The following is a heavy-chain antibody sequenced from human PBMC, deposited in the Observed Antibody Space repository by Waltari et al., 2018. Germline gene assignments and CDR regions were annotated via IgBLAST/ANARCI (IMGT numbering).Heavy chain of an antibody. CDR2: INHSGST. V-gene: IGHV4-34*01. Sequence: QVQLQQWGAGLLKPSETLSLTCAVYGGSFSGYYWSWLRQPPGKGLEWIGEINHSGSTNYNPSLKSRVTISVDTSKNQFSLKLSSVTAADTAVYYCVNRAARPPYYYYYMDVWGKGTTVTVSS. J-gene: IGHJ6*03. D-gene: IGHD6-6*01. CDR3: VNRAARPPYYYYYMDV. CDR1: GGSFSGYY.